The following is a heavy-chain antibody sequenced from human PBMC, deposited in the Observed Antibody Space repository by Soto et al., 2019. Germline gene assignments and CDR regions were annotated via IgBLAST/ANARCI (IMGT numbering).Heavy chain of an antibody. CDR1: GYTFTQYG. J-gene: IGHJ3*02. V-gene: IGHV1-18*01. Sequence: QVQLVQSGAEGKKTGASVKVSCKASGYTFTQYGISWVRQAPGQGLAWMGWISAFNGNTKYVENFQDRVTMTTDTSTNTSYMELRSLRSDDTAMYYCARVYGSGSYIAFDIWGQGTMVTVSS. CDR3: ARVYGSGSYIAFDI. D-gene: IGHD3-10*01. CDR2: ISAFNGNT.